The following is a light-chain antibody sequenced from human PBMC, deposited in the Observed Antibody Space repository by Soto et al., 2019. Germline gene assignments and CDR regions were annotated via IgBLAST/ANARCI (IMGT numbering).Light chain of an antibody. CDR1: QSVSSN. CDR2: GAS. J-gene: IGKJ5*01. V-gene: IGKV3-15*01. CDR3: QQYHRWPIT. Sequence: EIVMTRSPATLSVSPGERATLSCRASQSVSSNLAWYQQKPGQAPRLLIYGASTRAPGIPARFSGSGSGTEFTLTISSLQSEDFAVYSCQQYHRWPITFGQGTRLEI.